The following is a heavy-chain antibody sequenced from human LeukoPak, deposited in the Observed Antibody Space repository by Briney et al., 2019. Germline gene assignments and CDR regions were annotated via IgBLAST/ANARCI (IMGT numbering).Heavy chain of an antibody. D-gene: IGHD3-22*01. V-gene: IGHV4-34*01. CDR1: GGSFSGYY. CDR2: INHSGST. Sequence: SETLSLTCAVYGGSFSGYYWSWIRQPPGKGLEWIGEINHSGSTNYNPSLKSRVTISVDTYKNQFSLKLSSVTAADTAVYYCARAPDSSGYIFDYWGQGTLVTVSS. J-gene: IGHJ4*02. CDR3: ARAPDSSGYIFDY.